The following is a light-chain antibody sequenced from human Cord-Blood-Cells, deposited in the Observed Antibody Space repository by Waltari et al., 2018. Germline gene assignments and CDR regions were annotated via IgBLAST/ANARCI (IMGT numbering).Light chain of an antibody. CDR3: AAWDDSLNGPV. J-gene: IGLJ3*02. CDR1: SSNIGSIT. V-gene: IGLV1-44*01. Sequence: QSVLTQPPSASGTPGQRVTISCSGSSSNIGSITVNWYQQLPGTAPKLLTYSNNQRPSGVPDRFSGSKSGTSASLAISGLQSEDEADYYCAAWDDSLNGPVFGGGTKLTVL. CDR2: SNN.